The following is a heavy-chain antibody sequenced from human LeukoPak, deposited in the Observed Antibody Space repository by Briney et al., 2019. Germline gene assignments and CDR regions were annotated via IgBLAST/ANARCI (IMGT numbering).Heavy chain of an antibody. CDR2: ISAYNGNT. V-gene: IGHV1-18*01. D-gene: IGHD3-22*01. Sequence: ASVKVSCEASGYTFTSYGISWVRQAPGQGLEWMGWISAYNGNTNYAQKLQGRVTMTTDTSTSTAYMELRSLRSDDTAVYYCARDGGYYDSSGYYGGFDYWGQGTLVTVSS. CDR3: ARDGGYYDSSGYYGGFDY. J-gene: IGHJ4*02. CDR1: GYTFTSYG.